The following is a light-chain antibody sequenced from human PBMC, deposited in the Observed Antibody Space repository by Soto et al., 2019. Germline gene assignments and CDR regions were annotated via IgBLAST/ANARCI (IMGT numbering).Light chain of an antibody. CDR2: DVS. J-gene: IGKJ1*01. CDR3: QQYESSRRT. Sequence: DITISQSPSTVSASVGDSVTIACRASQSITTWLAWYQQRPGKAPKLLIYDVSSLQSGVPSRFSGSGSGTDFTLTINRLEPEDFAVYYCQQYESSRRTLGQGIWLDIK. V-gene: IGKV1-5*01. CDR1: QSITTW.